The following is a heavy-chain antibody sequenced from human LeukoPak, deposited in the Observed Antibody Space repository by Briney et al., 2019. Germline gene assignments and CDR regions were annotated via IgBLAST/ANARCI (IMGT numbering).Heavy chain of an antibody. J-gene: IGHJ4*02. V-gene: IGHV1-8*01. CDR2: MNPKSGNT. Sequence: ASQRVSRTASGYTFTTYVINWVRQATGHGLEWKGWMNPKSGNTGYAQKFQGRVTMTRNTSISTAHMELSSLRSEDTAVYYCARDCGGDCYSRFDYWGQGTLVTVSS. D-gene: IGHD2-21*02. CDR3: ARDCGGDCYSRFDY. CDR1: GYTFTTYV.